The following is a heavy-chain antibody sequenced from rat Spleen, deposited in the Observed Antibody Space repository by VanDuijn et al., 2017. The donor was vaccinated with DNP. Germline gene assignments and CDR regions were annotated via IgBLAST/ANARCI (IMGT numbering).Heavy chain of an antibody. CDR1: GLSLGSNS. D-gene: IGHD1-11*01. J-gene: IGHJ4*01. CDR3: ACHYGGYVMDV. CDR2: MWSNGGT. V-gene: IGHV2-47*01. Sequence: QVQLKESGPGLVQPSQTLSLTCTVSGLSLGSNSISWIRQPPGKGLEWMGVMWSNGGTDYNSAMKYRLSISRDTSKSQVFLKMNSLQTEDTAMYFCACHYGGYVMDVWGQGTSVTVSS.